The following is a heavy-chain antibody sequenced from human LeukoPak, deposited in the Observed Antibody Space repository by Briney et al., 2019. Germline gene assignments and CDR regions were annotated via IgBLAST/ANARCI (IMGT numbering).Heavy chain of an antibody. J-gene: IGHJ4*02. CDR3: ARGALWLAPDY. CDR1: GGSISSYY. D-gene: IGHD3-10*01. CDR2: IYYSGST. V-gene: IGHV4-59*01. Sequence: PSETLSLTCTVSGGSISSYYWSWIRQPPGKGLEWIGYIYYSGSTNYNPSLKSRVTISVDTSKNQFSLKLSSVTAADTAVYYCARGALWLAPDYWGQGTLVTVSS.